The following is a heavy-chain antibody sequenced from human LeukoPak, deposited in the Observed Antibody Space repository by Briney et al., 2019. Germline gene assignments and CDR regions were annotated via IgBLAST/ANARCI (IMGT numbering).Heavy chain of an antibody. Sequence: ASVKVSCKASGRTFSSYAISWVRQAPEQGLEWMGRIIPIFGTANYAQKFQGRVTITTDESTSTAYMELSSLRSEDTAVYYCARALVEMATICAFDIWGQGTMVTVSS. CDR2: IIPIFGTA. CDR3: ARALVEMATICAFDI. J-gene: IGHJ3*02. D-gene: IGHD5-24*01. CDR1: GRTFSSYA. V-gene: IGHV1-69*05.